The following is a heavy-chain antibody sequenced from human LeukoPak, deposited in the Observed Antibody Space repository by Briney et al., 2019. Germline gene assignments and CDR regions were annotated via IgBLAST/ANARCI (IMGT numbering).Heavy chain of an antibody. Sequence: TSETLSLTCTVSGGSISSYYWSWIRQPPGKGLEWIGYIYYSGSTNYNPSLKSRVTISVDTSKNQFSLKLSSVTAADTAVYYCARKRFLEWPIDYWGQGTLVTVSS. D-gene: IGHD3-3*01. V-gene: IGHV4-59*01. CDR3: ARKRFLEWPIDY. J-gene: IGHJ4*02. CDR2: IYYSGST. CDR1: GGSISSYY.